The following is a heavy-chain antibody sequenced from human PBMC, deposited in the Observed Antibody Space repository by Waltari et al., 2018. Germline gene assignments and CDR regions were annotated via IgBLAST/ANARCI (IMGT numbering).Heavy chain of an antibody. CDR3: ARWDSPGRYFGD. V-gene: IGHV4-59*08. Sequence: QVQLQESGPGLVKPSETLSLTCSVSGGSINNYFWNWIRQPPGKGLQWIGYIRHTWITKSNPARKSRVTMAVDTSKSQFSLRLTSVSATDTAVYFCARWDSPGRYFGDWGQGTPVTVSS. CDR2: IRHTWIT. CDR1: GGSINNYF. J-gene: IGHJ4*02. D-gene: IGHD1-20*01.